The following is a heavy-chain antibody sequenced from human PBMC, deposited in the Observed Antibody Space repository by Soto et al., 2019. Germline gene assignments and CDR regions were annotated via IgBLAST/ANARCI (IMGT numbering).Heavy chain of an antibody. Sequence: PSETLSLTCTVSGGSISSYYWSWIRQPAGKGLGWIGRIYTSGSTNYNPSLKSRVTMSVDTSKNQFSLKLSSVTAADTAVCYCARDGKLLWFGELFYYYYGMDVWGQGTTVTVSS. CDR2: IYTSGST. V-gene: IGHV4-4*07. D-gene: IGHD3-10*01. CDR1: GGSISSYY. J-gene: IGHJ6*02. CDR3: ARDGKLLWFGELFYYYYGMDV.